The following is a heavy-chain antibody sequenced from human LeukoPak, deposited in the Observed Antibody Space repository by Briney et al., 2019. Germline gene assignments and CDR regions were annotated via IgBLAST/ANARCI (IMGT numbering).Heavy chain of an antibody. CDR2: INPNSGGT. V-gene: IGHV1-2*02. CDR1: GYTFTGYY. CDR3: AREGYYGSSGYYPLGY. D-gene: IGHD3-22*01. Sequence: ASVKVSCKASGYTFTGYYMHWVRQAPGQGLEWMGWINPNSGGTNYAQKFQGRVTMTRDTSISTAYMELSRLRSDDTAVYYCAREGYYGSSGYYPLGYWGQGTLVTVSS. J-gene: IGHJ4*02.